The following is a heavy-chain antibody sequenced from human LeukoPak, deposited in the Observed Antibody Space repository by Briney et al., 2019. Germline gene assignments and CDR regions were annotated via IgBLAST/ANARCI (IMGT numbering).Heavy chain of an antibody. D-gene: IGHD6-6*01. V-gene: IGHV3-13*01. CDR2: VGTNDDT. CDR3: TREWRGIASHYHGMDV. J-gene: IGHJ6*02. Sequence: GGSLRRSCFASGFSVTSFDMYWVRQAAGRGLEWVSAVGTNDDTYYLGSVKGRFIISRENAKNSFSLQMNNLRVEDTAVYYCTREWRGIASHYHGMDVWGQGTTVTVSS. CDR1: GFSVTSFD.